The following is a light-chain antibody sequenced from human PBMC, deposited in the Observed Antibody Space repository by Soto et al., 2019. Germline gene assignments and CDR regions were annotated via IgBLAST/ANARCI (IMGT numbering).Light chain of an antibody. CDR3: QQLNSSPRT. CDR2: AAS. J-gene: IGKJ3*01. Sequence: DIPLTQSPSFLSTSVGDRVTITCRASQGISSYLAWYQQKPGKAPKLLIYAASTLQSGVPSRFSGSGSGTEFTLTISSLQPEDFATYYCQQLNSSPRTFGPGSKVDFK. V-gene: IGKV1-9*01. CDR1: QGISSY.